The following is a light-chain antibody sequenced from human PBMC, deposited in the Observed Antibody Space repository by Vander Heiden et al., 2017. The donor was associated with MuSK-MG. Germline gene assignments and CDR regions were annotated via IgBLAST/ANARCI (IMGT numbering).Light chain of an antibody. CDR1: QSVSTTY. Sequence: EIVLTQSPGTLSLPPGERATLSCRASQSVSTTYLAWYQQKPGQAPRLLIYGAFSRAPGVPDRFSGSGSGTDFTLTISRLEPEDFAVYFCKHYGSSRYTFGQGTKLESK. J-gene: IGKJ2*01. CDR3: KHYGSSRYT. CDR2: GAF. V-gene: IGKV3-20*01.